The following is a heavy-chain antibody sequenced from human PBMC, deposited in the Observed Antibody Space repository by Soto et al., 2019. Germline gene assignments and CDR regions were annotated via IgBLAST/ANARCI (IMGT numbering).Heavy chain of an antibody. D-gene: IGHD3-10*01. CDR3: ARGAGVTMVRGVRHYFDY. J-gene: IGHJ4*02. CDR1: GGTFSSYA. Sequence: QVQLVQSGAEVKKPGSSVKVSCKASGGTFSSYAISWVRQSPGQGLEGMGGIIPILGTANYAQKFQGRVTITADESTSTAYMELSRLRSEDTAVYYCARGAGVTMVRGVRHYFDYWGQGTLVTVSS. V-gene: IGHV1-69*12. CDR2: IIPILGTA.